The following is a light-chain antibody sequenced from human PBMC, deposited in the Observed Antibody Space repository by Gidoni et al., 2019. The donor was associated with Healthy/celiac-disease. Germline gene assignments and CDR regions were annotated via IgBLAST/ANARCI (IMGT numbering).Light chain of an antibody. V-gene: IGLV3-1*01. CDR3: QAWDSSTVV. CDR2: QDS. Sequence: SYELTQPPSVYVSPGQTASITCSGDKLGDKYACWYQQKPGPSTVLVIYQDSKRPSGIPERFSGSNSGNTATLTISGTQAMDEADYYCQAWDSSTVVFGGGTKLTVL. CDR1: KLGDKY. J-gene: IGLJ2*01.